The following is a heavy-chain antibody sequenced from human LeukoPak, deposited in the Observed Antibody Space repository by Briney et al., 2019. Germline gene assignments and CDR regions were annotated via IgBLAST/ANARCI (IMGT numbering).Heavy chain of an antibody. Sequence: SETLSLNCTVSGGCISSSSYYWGWIRQPPGKGLEWIGSIYYSGSTYYNPSLKSRVTISVDTSKNQFSLKLSSVTAADTAVYYCATYGDYATTDLWGRGTLVTVSS. CDR1: GGCISSSSYY. J-gene: IGHJ2*01. CDR2: IYYSGST. D-gene: IGHD4-17*01. CDR3: ATYGDYATTDL. V-gene: IGHV4-39*07.